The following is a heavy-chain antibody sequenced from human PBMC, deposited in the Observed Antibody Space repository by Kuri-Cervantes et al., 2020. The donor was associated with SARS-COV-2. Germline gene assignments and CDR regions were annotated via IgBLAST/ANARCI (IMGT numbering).Heavy chain of an antibody. Sequence: GESMKISCAASGFSFSRFPMHWVRHAPGRWLEWVALISNDGYNRFYADFLKGRFTISRDNSKNTLHLDMNSLRPEDTGVYYCAKMGDNYIKGDYGSEVWGQGITVTVSS. J-gene: IGHJ6*02. V-gene: IGHV3-30*18. CDR2: ISNDGYNR. CDR3: AKMGDNYIKGDYGSEV. D-gene: IGHD3-16*01. CDR1: GFSFSRFP.